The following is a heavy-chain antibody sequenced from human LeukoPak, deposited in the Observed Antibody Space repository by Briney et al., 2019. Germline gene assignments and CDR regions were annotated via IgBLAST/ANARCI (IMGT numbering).Heavy chain of an antibody. CDR3: ARSGINLFDY. J-gene: IGHJ4*02. CDR1: GVTFSRYA. D-gene: IGHD1-26*01. CDR2: ISSNGGST. Sequence: PGGSLRLSCSASGVTFSRYAMHWVRQAPGKGLEYVSAISSNGGSTYFADSVKGRFTISRDNSKNTLYLQMSSLRAEDTAVYYCARSGINLFDYWGQGTLLTVSS. V-gene: IGHV3-64*04.